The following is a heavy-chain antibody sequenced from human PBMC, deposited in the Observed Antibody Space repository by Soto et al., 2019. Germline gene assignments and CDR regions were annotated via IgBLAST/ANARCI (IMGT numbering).Heavy chain of an antibody. Sequence: QVQLEESGPGLVKPSQTLSLTCTVSGYSITSGGYYWSWIRQHPGKGLEWIGYIYYSGTVYYNPSLNSRVSISVDPSKNQFSLKLSSVTAADTAKYYCARGRVPKVRGPPQGAFDVWGQGTMVTVSS. CDR1: GYSITSGGYY. J-gene: IGHJ3*01. D-gene: IGHD3-10*01. V-gene: IGHV4-31*03. CDR2: IYYSGTV. CDR3: ARGRVPKVRGPPQGAFDV.